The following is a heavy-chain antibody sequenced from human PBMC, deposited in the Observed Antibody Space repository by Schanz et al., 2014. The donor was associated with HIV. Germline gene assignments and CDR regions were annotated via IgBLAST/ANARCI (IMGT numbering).Heavy chain of an antibody. CDR1: RLTFSGYS. CDR2: ISSSSSYI. Sequence: EVQLVESGGGLVKPGGSLRLSCAGSRLTFSGYSMNWVRQAPGKGLEWVSSISSSSSYIFYADSVKGRFTISRDNAKNSLFLQMNSLRDEDTAVYYCARSEWVDQKWGQGTLVTVSS. CDR3: ARSEWVDQK. J-gene: IGHJ4*02. V-gene: IGHV3-21*06. D-gene: IGHD6-19*01.